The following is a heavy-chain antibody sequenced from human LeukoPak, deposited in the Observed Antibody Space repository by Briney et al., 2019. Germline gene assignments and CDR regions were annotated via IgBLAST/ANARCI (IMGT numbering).Heavy chain of an antibody. J-gene: IGHJ4*02. CDR2: ISVSGNT. V-gene: IGHV3-23*01. Sequence: GGSLRLSCAASGFTLSSYAMSWVRQGPGKGLEWVSAISVSGNTYHADSVKGRFTISRDSSKNTLYLQMNSLRAGDAAVYYCAKAPATTCSGAYCYPFDYWSQGTLVTVSS. CDR1: GFTLSSYA. CDR3: AKAPATTCSGAYCYPFDY. D-gene: IGHD2-15*01.